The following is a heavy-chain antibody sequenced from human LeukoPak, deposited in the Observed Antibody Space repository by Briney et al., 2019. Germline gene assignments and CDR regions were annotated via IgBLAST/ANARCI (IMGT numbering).Heavy chain of an antibody. CDR2: ISGDGGST. CDR1: GFTFDDYA. CDR3: AKDRYYDSSGYNNWFDP. D-gene: IGHD3-22*01. V-gene: IGHV3-43*02. Sequence: PPGGSLRLSCAASGFTFDDYAMHRVRQAPGKGLEWVSLISGDGGSTYYADSVKGRFTISRDNSKNSLYLQMNSLRTEDTALYYCAKDRYYDSSGYNNWFDPWGQGTLVTVSS. J-gene: IGHJ5*02.